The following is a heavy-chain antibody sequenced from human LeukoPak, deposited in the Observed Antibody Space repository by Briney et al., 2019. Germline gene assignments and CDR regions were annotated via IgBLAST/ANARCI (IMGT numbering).Heavy chain of an antibody. CDR1: GFTFINAW. J-gene: IGHJ5*02. CDR2: IKSKTDGGTT. V-gene: IGHV3-15*01. D-gene: IGHD2-2*01. CDR3: TTEPPMDFFAVLPA. Sequence: PGGSLRLSCAASGFTFINAWMNWVRQAPGKGLEWVGRIKSKTDGGTTDYAAPVKGRFTISRDDSKNTLYLQMNSLKTEDTAVYYCTTEPPMDFFAVLPAWGQGTLVTVSS.